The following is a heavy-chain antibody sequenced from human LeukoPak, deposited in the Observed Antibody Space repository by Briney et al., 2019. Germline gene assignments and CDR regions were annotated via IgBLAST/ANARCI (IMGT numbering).Heavy chain of an antibody. Sequence: PGGSLRLSCAASGFTFSSYWMHWVRQAPGKGLVWVSRINTDGSSTSYADSVKGRFTISRDNSKNTLYLQMNSLRAEDTAVYYCAKDLRSPYYYYYMDVWGKGTTVTVSS. CDR3: AKDLRSPYYYYYMDV. J-gene: IGHJ6*03. CDR2: INTDGSST. V-gene: IGHV3-74*01. CDR1: GFTFSSYW.